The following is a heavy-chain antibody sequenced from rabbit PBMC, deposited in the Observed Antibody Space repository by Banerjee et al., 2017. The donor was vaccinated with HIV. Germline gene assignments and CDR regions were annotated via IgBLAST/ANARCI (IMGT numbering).Heavy chain of an antibody. CDR3: ARGGDSYVPFNL. CDR2: INTISGDT. J-gene: IGHJ4*01. V-gene: IGHV1S45*01. CDR1: GFTISSISW. D-gene: IGHD6-1*01. Sequence: SGFTISSISWICWVRQAPGKGLEWIACINTISGDTVYATWAKGRFTISKASWTTVTLKMTSLTDADTATYFCARGGDSYVPFNLWGPGTLVAVS.